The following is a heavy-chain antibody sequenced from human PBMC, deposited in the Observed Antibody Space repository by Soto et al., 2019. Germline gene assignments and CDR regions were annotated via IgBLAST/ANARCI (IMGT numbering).Heavy chain of an antibody. CDR3: ARVGGINWFDP. CDR1: GGSISSGGYY. Sequence: QVQLQESGPGLVKPSQTLSLTCTVSGGSISSGGYYWSWIRQHPGKGLEWIGYIYYSGSTYYSPSLERRVTISVDTSNTQFSLKLSSVTAADTAVYYCARVGGINWFDPWGQGTLVTVSS. V-gene: IGHV4-31*03. CDR2: IYYSGST. D-gene: IGHD3-16*01. J-gene: IGHJ5*02.